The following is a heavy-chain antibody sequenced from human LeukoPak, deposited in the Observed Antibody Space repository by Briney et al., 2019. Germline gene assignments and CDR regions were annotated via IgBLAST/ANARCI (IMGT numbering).Heavy chain of an antibody. CDR2: IYYSGTT. CDR3: VRDNYSYRLDV. D-gene: IGHD2-21*01. J-gene: IGHJ4*02. Sequence: SETLSLTCTVSGGSISSYYWNWIRQPPGKGLEWIGYIYYSGTTNYNPSLKSRVSMSVDTSKNQFSLKLTSVTAADTAIYYCVRDNYSYRLDVWGQGTLVTVSS. CDR1: GGSISSYY. V-gene: IGHV4-59*12.